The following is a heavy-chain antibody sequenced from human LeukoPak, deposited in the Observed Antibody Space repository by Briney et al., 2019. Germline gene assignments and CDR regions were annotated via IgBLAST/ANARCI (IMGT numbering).Heavy chain of an antibody. J-gene: IGHJ4*02. Sequence: ASVKVSCKASGYTFTSYAMNWVRQAPGQGLEWMGWISAYNGNTNYAQKLQGRVTMTTDTSTTTAYMELRSLRSDDTAVYYCAGPLDSSGYPLDYWGQGTLVTVSS. D-gene: IGHD3-22*01. CDR1: GYTFTSYA. V-gene: IGHV1-18*01. CDR3: AGPLDSSGYPLDY. CDR2: ISAYNGNT.